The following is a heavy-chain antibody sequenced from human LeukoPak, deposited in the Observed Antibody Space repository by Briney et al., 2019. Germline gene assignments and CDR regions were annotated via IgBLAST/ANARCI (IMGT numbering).Heavy chain of an antibody. CDR3: ARLHGWRGYYYYYGMDV. Sequence: SETLSLTCAVYGGSFSGYYWSWIRQPPGKGLEWIGEINHSGSTNYNPSLKSRVTISVDTSKNQFSLKLSSVTAADTAVYYCARLHGWRGYYYYYGMDVWGQGTTVTVSS. J-gene: IGHJ6*02. D-gene: IGHD5-24*01. V-gene: IGHV4-34*01. CDR1: GGSFSGYY. CDR2: INHSGST.